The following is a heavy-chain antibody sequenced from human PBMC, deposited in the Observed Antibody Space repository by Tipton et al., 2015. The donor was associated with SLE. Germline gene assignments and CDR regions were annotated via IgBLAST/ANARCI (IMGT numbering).Heavy chain of an antibody. D-gene: IGHD1-26*01. V-gene: IGHV4-39*07. Sequence: GLVKPSETLSLTCTVSGGSISSSNYYWAWIRQPPGKGLEWIGSVFYSGGASYNPSLKSRVTISVDTSKNQFSLKVSSVTAADTAVYYCTLGGSYIYYIDFWGQGTLVTVSS. CDR3: TLGGSYIYYIDF. CDR1: GGSISSSNYY. CDR2: VFYSGGA. J-gene: IGHJ4*02.